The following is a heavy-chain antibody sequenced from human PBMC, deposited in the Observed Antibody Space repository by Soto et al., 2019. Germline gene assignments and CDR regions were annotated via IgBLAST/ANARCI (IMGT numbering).Heavy chain of an antibody. Sequence: SETLSLTCTVSGGSISSGGYYWSWIRQHPGKGLEWIGYIYYSGSTYYNPSLKSRVTISVDTSKNQFSLKLSSVTAADTAVYYCASSRLVQGGYGMDVWGQGTTVTVSS. V-gene: IGHV4-31*03. D-gene: IGHD2-2*01. CDR3: ASSRLVQGGYGMDV. CDR1: GGSISSGGYY. J-gene: IGHJ6*02. CDR2: IYYSGST.